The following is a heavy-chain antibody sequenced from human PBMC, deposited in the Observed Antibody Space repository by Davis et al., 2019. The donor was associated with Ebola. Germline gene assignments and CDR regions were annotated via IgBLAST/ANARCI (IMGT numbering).Heavy chain of an antibody. CDR1: GYSISSGYY. J-gene: IGHJ6*02. D-gene: IGHD3-10*01. CDR3: ARRSVVRGVTGSGGLDV. CDR2: IYHSGST. V-gene: IGHV4-38-2*02. Sequence: SETLSLTCTVSGYSISSGYYWGWIRQPPGKGLEWIGSIYHSGSTYYNPSLKSRVTISVDTSKNQFSLKLSSVTAADTAVYYCARRSVVRGVTGSGGLDVWGQGTTVTVSS.